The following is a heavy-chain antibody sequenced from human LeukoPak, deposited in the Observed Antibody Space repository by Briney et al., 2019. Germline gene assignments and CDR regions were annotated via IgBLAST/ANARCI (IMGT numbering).Heavy chain of an antibody. D-gene: IGHD3-22*01. V-gene: IGHV3-7*01. Sequence: PGGSLRLSCAASGFTYTNYWMSWVRQAPGKGLEWVANIKLDGRERYYVDSVKGRFTISRDNAKNSMYLQMNSLRADDTAVYYCARDAYIDRYFDYWGQGTLVTVSS. CDR2: IKLDGRER. CDR1: GFTYTNYW. J-gene: IGHJ4*02. CDR3: ARDAYIDRYFDY.